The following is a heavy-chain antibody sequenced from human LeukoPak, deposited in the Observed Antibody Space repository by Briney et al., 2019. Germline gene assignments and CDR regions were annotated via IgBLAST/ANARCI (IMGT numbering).Heavy chain of an antibody. J-gene: IGHJ5*02. CDR1: GGTFSSYA. CDR3: AREERYSRNINWFDH. Sequence: AASVKVSCKASGGTFSSYAISWVRQAPGQGLEWMGGIIPIFGTANYAQKFQGRVTITTDESTSTAYMELSSLRSEDTAVYYGAREERYSRNINWFDHWGQGTLVTVSS. D-gene: IGHD6-13*01. CDR2: IIPIFGTA. V-gene: IGHV1-69*05.